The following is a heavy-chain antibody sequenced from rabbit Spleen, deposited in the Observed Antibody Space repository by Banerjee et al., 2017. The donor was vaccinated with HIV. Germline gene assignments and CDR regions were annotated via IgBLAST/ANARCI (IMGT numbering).Heavy chain of an antibody. J-gene: IGHJ4*01. Sequence: HLKESGGGLVQPGGSLKLSCTASGFTLSSYYMNWVRQAPGKGLEWIGYIDPVFGITIYANSVKGRFTISRDNAQNTVLLQLNSLTAADTAAYFCVREVYNILKLWGPGTLVTVS. D-gene: IGHD4-1*01. CDR2: IDPVFGIT. CDR1: GFTLSSYY. CDR3: VREVYNILKL. V-gene: IGHV1S7*01.